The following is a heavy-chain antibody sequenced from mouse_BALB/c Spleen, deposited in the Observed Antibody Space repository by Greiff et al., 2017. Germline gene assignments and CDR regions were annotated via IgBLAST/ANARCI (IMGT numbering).Heavy chain of an antibody. D-gene: IGHD2-2*01. CDR1: GFSLTSYG. CDR2: IWAGGST. V-gene: IGHV2-9*02. CDR3: AGDGYDEGYYAMDY. J-gene: IGHJ4*01. Sequence: QVQLKESGPGLVAPSQSLSITCTVSGFSLTSYGVHWVRQPPGKGLEWLGVIWAGGSTNYNSALMSRLSISKDNSKSQVFLKMNSLQTDDTAMYYCAGDGYDEGYYAMDYWGQGTSVTVSS.